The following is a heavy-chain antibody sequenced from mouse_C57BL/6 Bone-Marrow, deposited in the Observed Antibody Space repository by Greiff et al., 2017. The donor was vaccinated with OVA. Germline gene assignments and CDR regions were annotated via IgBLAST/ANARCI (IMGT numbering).Heavy chain of an antibody. V-gene: IGHV1-5*01. CDR3: TRPWFAY. Sequence: EVQLQQSGTVLVRPGASVKMSCKTSGYTFTSYWMHWVKQRPGQGLEWIGAIHPGYGDTSYNQKFKGKAKLTAVTTASTANMELSSLKNEDSAVYYCTRPWFAYWGQGTLVTVSA. CDR2: IHPGYGDT. CDR1: GYTFTSYW. J-gene: IGHJ3*01.